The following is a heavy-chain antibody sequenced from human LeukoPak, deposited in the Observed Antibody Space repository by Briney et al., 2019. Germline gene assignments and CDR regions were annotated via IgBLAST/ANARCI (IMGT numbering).Heavy chain of an antibody. Sequence: GGSLRLSCAASGLTFSTSDMHWVRQAPGKGLEWVSFIQYDGSHENYSDSVKGRFSISRDNARNTLYLQMYSLRPDDTAVYYCAKVLYGSNPGGSDYWGRGTLVTVSS. D-gene: IGHD4-23*01. CDR3: AKVLYGSNPGGSDY. CDR1: GLTFSTSD. J-gene: IGHJ4*02. V-gene: IGHV3-30*02. CDR2: IQYDGSHE.